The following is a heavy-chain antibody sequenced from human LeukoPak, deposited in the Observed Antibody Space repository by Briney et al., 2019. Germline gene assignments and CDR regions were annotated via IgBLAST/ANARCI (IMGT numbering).Heavy chain of an antibody. V-gene: IGHV3-7*01. CDR2: IKQDGSEK. Sequence: PGGSLRLSCAASGFTFSSYAMSWVRQAPGKGLEWVANIKQDGSEKYYVDSVKGRFTIPRDNAKNSLYLQMNSLRAEDTAVYYCARGGYSYGSWGQGTLVTVSS. CDR1: GFTFSSYA. CDR3: ARGGYSYGS. J-gene: IGHJ5*02. D-gene: IGHD5-18*01.